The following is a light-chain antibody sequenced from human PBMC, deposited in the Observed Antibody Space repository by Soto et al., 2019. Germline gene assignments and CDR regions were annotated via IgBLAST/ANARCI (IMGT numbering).Light chain of an antibody. J-gene: IGKJ3*01. CDR1: QSINTY. CDR3: QQSYRAPLT. Sequence: DIQMTQSPSSLSASVGGRVTITCRTSQSINTYLNWYQQKPGKAPKLLIHAAFSLQSGVPSRFSVSGSGTDFTLTITSLQPEDFATYYCQQSYRAPLTFGPGTKVDIK. V-gene: IGKV1-39*01. CDR2: AAF.